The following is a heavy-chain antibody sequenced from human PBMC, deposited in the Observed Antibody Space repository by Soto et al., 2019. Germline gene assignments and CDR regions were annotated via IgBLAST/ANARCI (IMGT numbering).Heavy chain of an antibody. CDR1: GVSMSDYY. V-gene: IGHV4-59*01. CDR2: LHYSGGA. CDR3: ARSGHIFAGVI. D-gene: IGHD3-16*01. Sequence: SETLSLTCTVSGVSMSDYYGSWIRQSPGKGLEHIGYLHYSGGANYNPSLKSRVTMSMDRSKNQFSLKLTSMTAADTAIYYCARSGHIFAGVIWGQGILVTVSS. J-gene: IGHJ4*02.